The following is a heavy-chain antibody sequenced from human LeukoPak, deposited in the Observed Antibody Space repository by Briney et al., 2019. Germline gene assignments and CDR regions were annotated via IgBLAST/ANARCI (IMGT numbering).Heavy chain of an antibody. CDR2: MNPNSGNT. CDR1: GYTFTSYD. Sequence: GASVKVSCKASGYTFTSYDINWGRQATGQGLEWMGWMNPNSGNTGYAQKSQGRVTMTRNTSISTAYMELSSLRSEDTAVYYCARGRSSSSSSPFDYWGQGTLVTVSS. V-gene: IGHV1-8*01. CDR3: ARGRSSSSSSPFDY. J-gene: IGHJ4*02. D-gene: IGHD6-13*01.